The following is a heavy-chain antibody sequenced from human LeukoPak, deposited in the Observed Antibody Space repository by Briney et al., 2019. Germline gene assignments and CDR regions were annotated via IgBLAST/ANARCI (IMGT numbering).Heavy chain of an antibody. Sequence: GSSVKVSCKASGGTFSSYAISWVRQAPGQGLEWMGRIIPILGIANYAQKFQGRVTITADKPTSTAYMELSSLRSEDTAVYYCAREDSGVYFDYWGQGTLVTVSS. CDR3: AREDSGVYFDY. CDR2: IIPILGIA. J-gene: IGHJ4*02. D-gene: IGHD4-17*01. CDR1: GGTFSSYA. V-gene: IGHV1-69*04.